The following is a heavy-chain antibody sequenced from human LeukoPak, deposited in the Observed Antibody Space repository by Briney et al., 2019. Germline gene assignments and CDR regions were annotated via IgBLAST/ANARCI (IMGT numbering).Heavy chain of an antibody. Sequence: SVTVSCKASGGTFSSYAISWARQAPGQGREWMGGIIPIFGTANYAQKFQGRVTITADESTSIAYMELSSLRSEDTAVYYCARDLIAGYCSSTSCYSVRGGGSVDGMDVWGQGTTVTVSS. CDR2: IIPIFGTA. D-gene: IGHD2-2*01. V-gene: IGHV1-69*13. J-gene: IGHJ6*02. CDR1: GGTFSSYA. CDR3: ARDLIAGYCSSTSCYSVRGGGSVDGMDV.